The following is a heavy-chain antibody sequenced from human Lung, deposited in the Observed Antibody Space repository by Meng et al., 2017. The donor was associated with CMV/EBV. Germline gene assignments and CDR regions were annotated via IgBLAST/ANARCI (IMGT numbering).Heavy chain of an antibody. CDR2: IYYSGST. CDR1: GGPITRGGYY. Sequence: SGGPITRGGYYWTWIRHLPGKGLEWIGYIYYSGSTYFNPSLKSRLTMSLHASANQFSLKLSSVAAADAAVYYCARDSQSRWRTTLDYWGQGISVTVSS. CDR3: ARDSQSRWRTTLDY. D-gene: IGHD6-19*01. J-gene: IGHJ4*03. V-gene: IGHV4-31*02.